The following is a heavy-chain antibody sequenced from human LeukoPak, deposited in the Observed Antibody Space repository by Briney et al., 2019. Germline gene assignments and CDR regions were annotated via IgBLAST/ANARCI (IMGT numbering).Heavy chain of an antibody. CDR1: GFTFSSYG. CDR2: IWYDGSNK. CDR3: ARDQDIVVVPAADVWFDP. Sequence: QPGGSLRLSCAASGFTFSSYGMHWVRQAPGKGVEWGAVIWYDGSNKYYADSVKGRFTISRDNSKNTLYLQMNSLRAEDTAVYYCARDQDIVVVPAADVWFDPWGQGTLVTVSS. D-gene: IGHD2-2*01. J-gene: IGHJ5*02. V-gene: IGHV3-33*01.